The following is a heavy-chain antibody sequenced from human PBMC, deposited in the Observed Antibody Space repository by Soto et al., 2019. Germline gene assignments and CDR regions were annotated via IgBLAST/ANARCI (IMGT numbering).Heavy chain of an antibody. CDR1: GYTFTSYG. CDR3: ARGNRYYDVWSGSVL. Sequence: ASVKFSCQASGYTFTSYGISWVRQAPGQRLEWMGWINAGNGNTKYSQKLQGRVTITRDTSASTAYMELSSLRSEDTAVYYCARGNRYYDVWSGSVLWGQGTLVTVSS. J-gene: IGHJ4*02. CDR2: INAGNGNT. V-gene: IGHV1-3*01. D-gene: IGHD3-3*01.